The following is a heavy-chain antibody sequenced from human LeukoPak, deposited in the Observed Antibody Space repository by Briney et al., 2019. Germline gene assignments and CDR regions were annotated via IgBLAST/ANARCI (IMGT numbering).Heavy chain of an antibody. Sequence: GGSLRLSCAASGFTFSSYAMSWVRQAPGKGLEWVSAISGRGGSTYYADSVKGRFTISRDNSKNTLYLQMNSLRAEDTAVYYCAKGSPSYDFWSGNYGMDVWGQGTTVTVSS. CDR3: AKGSPSYDFWSGNYGMDV. D-gene: IGHD3-3*01. CDR2: ISGRGGST. CDR1: GFTFSSYA. V-gene: IGHV3-23*01. J-gene: IGHJ6*02.